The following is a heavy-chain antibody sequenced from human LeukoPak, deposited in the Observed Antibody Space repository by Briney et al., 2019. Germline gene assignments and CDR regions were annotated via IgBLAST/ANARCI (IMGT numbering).Heavy chain of an antibody. Sequence: ASVMVSCTASGGAFINYAFSWVRQAPGQGLEWMGGIIPVFGTRNYAQNFQGRVTVTVDKSSRTAYMEMSSLRSDDTAVYYCGYNDDYNYYYIDVWGEGTTVVVSS. CDR2: IIPVFGTR. D-gene: IGHD3-16*01. CDR1: GGAFINYA. J-gene: IGHJ6*03. CDR3: GYNDDYNYYYIDV. V-gene: IGHV1-69*06.